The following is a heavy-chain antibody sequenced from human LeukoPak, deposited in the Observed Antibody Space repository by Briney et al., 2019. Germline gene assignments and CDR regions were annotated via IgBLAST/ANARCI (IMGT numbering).Heavy chain of an antibody. J-gene: IGHJ6*03. Sequence: GSLKLSCAASGFTFSGSAMHWVRQASGKGLEWVGRIRGKANSYATAYAASVKGRFTISRDDSKNTAYLQMNSLKTEDTAVYYCTRFRYDFWSGYYYYMDVWGKGTTVTVSS. CDR1: GFTFSGSA. CDR3: TRFRYDFWSGYYYYMDV. V-gene: IGHV3-73*01. D-gene: IGHD3-3*01. CDR2: IRGKANSYAT.